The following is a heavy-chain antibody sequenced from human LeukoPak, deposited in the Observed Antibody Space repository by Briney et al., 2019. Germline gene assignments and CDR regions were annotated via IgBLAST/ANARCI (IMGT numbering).Heavy chain of an antibody. V-gene: IGHV1-69*13. CDR2: IIPIFGTA. Sequence: SVKVSSKASGGTFSSYASSWVRQAPGQGLEWMGGIIPIFGTANYAQKFQGRVTITADESTSTAYMELSGLRSEDTAVYYCATRSDLVIQFDNLDYWGQGTLVTVSS. D-gene: IGHD3-9*01. CDR1: GGTFSSYA. J-gene: IGHJ4*02. CDR3: ATRSDLVIQFDNLDY.